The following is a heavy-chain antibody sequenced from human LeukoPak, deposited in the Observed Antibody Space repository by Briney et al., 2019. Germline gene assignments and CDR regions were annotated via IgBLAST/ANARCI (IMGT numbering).Heavy chain of an antibody. Sequence: SETLSLTCTVSGGSISGYYWSWIRQPPGKGLEWIGYIYYSGSTNYNPSLKSRITILVGTSKNQFSLRLSSVTAADTAVYYCARVRGNYFPDYWGQGTLVTVSS. V-gene: IGHV4-59*01. CDR1: GGSISGYY. J-gene: IGHJ4*02. CDR3: ARVRGNYFPDY. D-gene: IGHD4-11*01. CDR2: IYYSGST.